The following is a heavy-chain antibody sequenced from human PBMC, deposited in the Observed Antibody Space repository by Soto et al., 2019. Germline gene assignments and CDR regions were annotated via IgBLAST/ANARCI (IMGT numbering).Heavy chain of an antibody. CDR1: WFTVSTNY. D-gene: IGHD3-10*02. CDR2: IYSGGST. CDR3: ARMFDAFDI. V-gene: IGHV3-53*01. Sequence: PGGSLRLSWAASWFTVSTNYMSWVRQAPGKGLEWVSVIYSGGSTYYADSVKGRFTISRDNLKNTLYLQMNSLRAEDTAVYYCARMFDAFDIWGKGTMVTVSS. J-gene: IGHJ3*02.